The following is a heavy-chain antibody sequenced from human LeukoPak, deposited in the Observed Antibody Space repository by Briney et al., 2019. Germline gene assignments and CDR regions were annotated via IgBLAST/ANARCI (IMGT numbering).Heavy chain of an antibody. D-gene: IGHD6-19*01. V-gene: IGHV3-23*01. CDR3: AKESQQWFLDYLDY. CDR2: VSDSGERT. CDR1: GFTFSTYN. J-gene: IGHJ4*02. Sequence: QTGGSLRLSCAASGFTFSTYNMNWVRQAPGKGLEWVATVSDSGERTYYADSVYGRFTISRDNSKNTLYLQMNSLRAEDTAVYYCAKESQQWFLDYLDYWGQGTLVTVSS.